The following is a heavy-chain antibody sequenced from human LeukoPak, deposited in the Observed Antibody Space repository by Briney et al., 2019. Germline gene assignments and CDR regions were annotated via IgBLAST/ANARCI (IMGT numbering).Heavy chain of an antibody. CDR3: ARTHRPYYYGSGTAMWFDP. CDR2: ISGSGGST. J-gene: IGHJ5*02. CDR1: GFTFSSYA. V-gene: IGHV3-23*01. D-gene: IGHD3-10*01. Sequence: GGSLRLSCAASGFTFSSYAMSWVRQAPGKGLEWVSAISGSGGSTYYADSVKGRFTISRDNSKNTLYLQMGSLRAEDMAVYYCARTHRPYYYGSGTAMWFDPWGQGTLVTVSS.